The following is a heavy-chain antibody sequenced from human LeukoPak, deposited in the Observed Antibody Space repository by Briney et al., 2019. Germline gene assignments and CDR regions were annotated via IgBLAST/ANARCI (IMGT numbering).Heavy chain of an antibody. CDR2: IYYSGST. D-gene: IGHD2-2*01. V-gene: IGHV4-30-4*01. CDR3: ARDHIVVVPAAPYYYYYYGMDV. J-gene: IGHJ6*02. Sequence: RPSETLSLTCTVSGGSISSGDYYWSWIRQPPGKGLEWIGYIYYSGSTYYNPSLKSRVTISVDTSKNQFSLKLSSVTAADMAVYYCARDHIVVVPAAPYYYYYYGMDVWGQGTTVTVSS. CDR1: GGSISSGDYY.